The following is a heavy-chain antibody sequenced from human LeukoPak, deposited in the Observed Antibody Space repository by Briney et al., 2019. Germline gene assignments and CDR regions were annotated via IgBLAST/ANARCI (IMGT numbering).Heavy chain of an antibody. V-gene: IGHV1-2*02. CDR1: GYTFTAYY. CDR2: INPNSGGT. J-gene: IGHJ3*02. CDR3: ARVYTVTKTFDAFDI. Sequence: ASVKVSCKASGYTFTAYYMHWVRQAPGQGLEWMGWINPNSGGTNYAQKFQGRVTMTRDTSISTAYMELSRLRSDDTAVYYCARVYTVTKTFDAFDIWGQGTIVTVSS. D-gene: IGHD4-17*01.